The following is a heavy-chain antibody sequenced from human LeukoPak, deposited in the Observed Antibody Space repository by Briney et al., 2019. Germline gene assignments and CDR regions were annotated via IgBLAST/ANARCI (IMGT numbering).Heavy chain of an antibody. V-gene: IGHV3-7*03. CDR1: GFTLTNYW. CDR3: ARGDFDC. CDR2: VKQDGSGE. Sequence: GGSLRLSCAASGFTLTNYWMSRVRQAPGKGLEWVANVKQDGSGEYYVDSVKGRFTISRDSAKNSLYLQMNSLRAEDTAVYYCARGDFDCWGQGTLVTVSS. J-gene: IGHJ4*02.